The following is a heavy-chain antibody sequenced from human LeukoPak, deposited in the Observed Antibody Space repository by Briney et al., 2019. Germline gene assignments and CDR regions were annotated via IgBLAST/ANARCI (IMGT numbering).Heavy chain of an antibody. CDR2: IKSKTDGGTK. V-gene: IGHV3-15*01. D-gene: IGHD1-26*01. Sequence: GGSLRLSCAASGFTFSNAWMSWVRQAPGKGLEWVGSIKSKTDGGTKDYAATVKGRFTISRDESKTKLYMQIHSLKTEYTAVYYFTTDPGAELEPQYAFDIWGQGTMVTVSS. CDR3: TTDPGAELEPQYAFDI. J-gene: IGHJ3*02. CDR1: GFTFSNAW.